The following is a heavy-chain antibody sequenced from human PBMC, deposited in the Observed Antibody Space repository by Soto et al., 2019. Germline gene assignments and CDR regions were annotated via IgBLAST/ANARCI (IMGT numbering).Heavy chain of an antibody. J-gene: IGHJ4*02. CDR2: INHSGST. Sequence: QVQLQQWGAGLLKPSETLSLTCAVYGGSFSGYYWTWIRQPPGTGLGWIGEINHSGSTNYNPSLKRRVTISVDTSKNHFSLKLTSVTAADTAVYYCARDKIAGLFDYWGQGTLVTVSS. V-gene: IGHV4-34*01. CDR1: GGSFSGYY. D-gene: IGHD2-21*01. CDR3: ARDKIAGLFDY.